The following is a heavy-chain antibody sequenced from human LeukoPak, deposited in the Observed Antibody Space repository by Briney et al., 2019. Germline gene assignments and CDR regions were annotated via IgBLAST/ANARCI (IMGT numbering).Heavy chain of an antibody. V-gene: IGHV1-3*01. CDR3: ARDPIGSRWPYYFDY. J-gene: IGHJ4*02. D-gene: IGHD6-13*01. CDR2: INAGNGNT. Sequence: ASVKVSCKASGYTFPTYALHWVRQAPGQRLEWMGWINAGNGNTKYSQKFQARVTVTRDTSASTAYMELSSLRSEDTAVYYCARDPIGSRWPYYFDYWGQGTLVTVSS. CDR1: GYTFPTYA.